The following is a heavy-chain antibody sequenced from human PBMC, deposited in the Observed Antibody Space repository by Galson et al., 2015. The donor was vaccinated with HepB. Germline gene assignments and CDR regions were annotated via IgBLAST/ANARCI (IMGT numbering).Heavy chain of an antibody. CDR1: GFNFSSYG. Sequence: SLRLSCAASGFNFSSYGMHWVRQAPGKGLEWVAVISYDGSNKYYADSVKGRFTISRDNSKNTLYLQMNSLRAEDTAVYYCAKDCRSIAAAGCFDYWGQGTLVTVSS. CDR2: ISYDGSNK. D-gene: IGHD6-13*01. V-gene: IGHV3-30*18. CDR3: AKDCRSIAAAGCFDY. J-gene: IGHJ4*02.